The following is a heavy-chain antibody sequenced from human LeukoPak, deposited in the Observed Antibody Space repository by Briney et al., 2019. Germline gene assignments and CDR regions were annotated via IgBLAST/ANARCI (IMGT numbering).Heavy chain of an antibody. Sequence: LAGGSLRLSCAASGFTFSGSAMHWVRQASGKGLEWVGRIRSKANSYATAYAASVKGRFTISRDDSKNTAYLQTNSLKTEDTAVYYCTRVAGYSYGWGDYYYYYMDVWGKGTTVTVSS. CDR2: IRSKANSYAT. CDR1: GFTFSGSA. CDR3: TRVAGYSYGWGDYYYYYMDV. D-gene: IGHD5-18*01. V-gene: IGHV3-73*01. J-gene: IGHJ6*03.